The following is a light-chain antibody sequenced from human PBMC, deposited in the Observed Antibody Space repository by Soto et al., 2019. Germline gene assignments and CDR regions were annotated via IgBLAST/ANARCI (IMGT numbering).Light chain of an antibody. CDR1: SSDVGSYNL. J-gene: IGLJ2*01. CDR2: EGS. CDR3: SSYAGDTTSDVV. V-gene: IGLV2-23*01. Sequence: QSALTQPASVSGSPGQSITISCTGTSSDVGSYNLVSWYQQHPGKAPKLLIYEGSNRPSGVSNRFSGSKYVRAASLTVSGLQAEDEADYYCSSYAGDTTSDVVFGGGTKLTVL.